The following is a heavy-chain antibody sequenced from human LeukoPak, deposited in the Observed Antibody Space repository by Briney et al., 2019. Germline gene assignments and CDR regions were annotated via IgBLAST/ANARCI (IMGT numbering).Heavy chain of an antibody. V-gene: IGHV4-34*01. CDR3: ARMTIVNIVATNAYYYYGMDV. Sequence: KPSETLSLTCAVYGGSFSGYYWSWIRQPPGKGLEWIGEINHSGSTNYNPSLKSRVTISVDTSKNQFSLKLSSVTAADTAVYYCARMTIVNIVATNAYYYYGMDVWGQGTTVTVSS. CDR1: GGSFSGYY. D-gene: IGHD5-12*01. J-gene: IGHJ6*02. CDR2: INHSGST.